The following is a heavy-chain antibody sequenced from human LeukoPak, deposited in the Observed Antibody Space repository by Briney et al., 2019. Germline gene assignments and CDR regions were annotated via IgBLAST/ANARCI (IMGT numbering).Heavy chain of an antibody. CDR2: INIDERIT. V-gene: IGHV3-74*01. Sequence: GGSLRLSCAASGFTFSSYWMSWVRQAPGKGLVWVSYINIDERITGYADSVKGRFTISRDNAKNTLYLQMNSLRAEGTAVYYCATAVASSSGWYADYWGQGTLVTVSS. CDR3: ATAVASSSGWYADY. D-gene: IGHD6-19*01. J-gene: IGHJ4*02. CDR1: GFTFSSYW.